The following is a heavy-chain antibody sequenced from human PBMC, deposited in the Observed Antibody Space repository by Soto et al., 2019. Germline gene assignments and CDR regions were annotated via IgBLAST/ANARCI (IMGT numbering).Heavy chain of an antibody. Sequence: QVQLVQSGAEVKKPGASVKVSCKASGYTFTGYYMHWVRQAPGQGLEWMGWINPNSGGTNYAQKFQGWVTMTRDTSISTAYMELSRLRSDDTAVYYCARDRGYCSGGSCYQSHFDYWGQGTLVTVSS. CDR1: GYTFTGYY. V-gene: IGHV1-2*04. CDR3: ARDRGYCSGGSCYQSHFDY. D-gene: IGHD2-15*01. CDR2: INPNSGGT. J-gene: IGHJ4*02.